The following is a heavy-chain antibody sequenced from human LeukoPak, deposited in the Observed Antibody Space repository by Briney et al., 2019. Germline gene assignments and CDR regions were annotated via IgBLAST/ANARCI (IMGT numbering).Heavy chain of an antibody. J-gene: IGHJ4*02. V-gene: IGHV3-21*01. CDR1: GFTFSSYS. Sequence: GGSLRLSCAASGFTFSSYSMNWVRQAPGKGLEWVSSISSSSSYIYYADSVKGRFTISRDNAKTSVYLQMNSLRAEDTAVYYCAREPSGWYVDYWGQGTLVTVSS. CDR2: ISSSSSYI. CDR3: AREPSGWYVDY. D-gene: IGHD6-19*01.